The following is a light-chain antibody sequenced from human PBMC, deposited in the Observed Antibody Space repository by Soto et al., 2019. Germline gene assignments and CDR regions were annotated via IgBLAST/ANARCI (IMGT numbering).Light chain of an antibody. V-gene: IGLV2-14*01. Sequence: QSALTQPASVSGSPGQSITIFWTGTSSDVGGYNFVSWYQQHPGKAPKLMIYEVSSRPSGVSNRFSGSKSGNTASLTISGLQAEDEADYYCGSYTSSSTRVFGGGTKLTVL. CDR1: SSDVGGYNF. CDR3: GSYTSSSTRV. J-gene: IGLJ3*02. CDR2: EVS.